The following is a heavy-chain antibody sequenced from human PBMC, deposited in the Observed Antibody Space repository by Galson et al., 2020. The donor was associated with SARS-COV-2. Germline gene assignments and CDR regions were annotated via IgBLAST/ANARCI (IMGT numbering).Heavy chain of an antibody. CDR3: ARANSGSYYSAFDI. J-gene: IGHJ3*02. Sequence: ETGGSLRLSCAASGFTFSSYAMHWVRQAPGKGLEWVAVISYDGINKYYADSVKGRFTISRDNSKNTLYLQMNSLRAEDTAVYYCARANSGSYYSAFDIWGQGTMVTVSS. D-gene: IGHD1-26*01. CDR2: ISYDGINK. CDR1: GFTFSSYA. V-gene: IGHV3-30-3*01.